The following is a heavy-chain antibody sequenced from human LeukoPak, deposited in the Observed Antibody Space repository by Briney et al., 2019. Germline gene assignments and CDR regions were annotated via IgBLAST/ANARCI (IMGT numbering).Heavy chain of an antibody. J-gene: IGHJ4*02. CDR3: GRDLPTVTSIDY. D-gene: IGHD4-17*01. V-gene: IGHV3-21*06. Sequence: GGSLRLSCAASGFTFSHYYMTWVRQAPGKGLEWVSSISGSSGYIFYADSVKGRFTISRDSAKNSLYLQMNSLRTEDTAVYYCGRDLPTVTSIDYWGQGTLVTVSS. CDR2: ISGSSGYI. CDR1: GFTFSHYY.